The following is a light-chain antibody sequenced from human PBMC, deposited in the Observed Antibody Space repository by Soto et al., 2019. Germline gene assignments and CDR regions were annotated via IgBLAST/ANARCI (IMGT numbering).Light chain of an antibody. CDR3: TSYTSTSAWV. CDR1: SSDVGGYNY. J-gene: IGLJ3*02. Sequence: QSALTQPASVSGSPGQSITISCTGTSSDVGGYNYVSWYQQHPGKAPNLMIYEVRNRPSGVSNRFSGSKSGNTASLTISGLQAEDEADYYCTSYTSTSAWVFGGGTKVTVL. V-gene: IGLV2-14*01. CDR2: EVR.